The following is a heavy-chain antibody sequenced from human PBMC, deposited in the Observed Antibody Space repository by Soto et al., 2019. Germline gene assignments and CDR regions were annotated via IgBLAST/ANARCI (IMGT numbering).Heavy chain of an antibody. Sequence: ETLSLTCTVSGGSISSYYWSWIRQPPGKGLEWIGYIYYSGSTNYNPSLKSRVTISVDTSKNQFSLKLSSVTAADTAVYYCARERHEGPGDAFDIWGQGTMVTVSS. CDR2: IYYSGST. V-gene: IGHV4-59*01. CDR3: ARERHEGPGDAFDI. J-gene: IGHJ3*02. D-gene: IGHD2-2*01. CDR1: GGSISSYY.